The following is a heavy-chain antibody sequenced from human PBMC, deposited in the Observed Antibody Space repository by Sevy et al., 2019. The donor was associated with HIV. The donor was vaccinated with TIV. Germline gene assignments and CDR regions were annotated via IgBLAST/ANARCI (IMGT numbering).Heavy chain of an antibody. CDR2: INHSGTT. V-gene: IGHV4-38-2*02. J-gene: IGHJ4*02. CDR1: GYSISSGSY. CDR3: ARDKAYGLHDY. D-gene: IGHD3-10*01. Sequence: SETLSLTCAVSGYSISSGSYWAWIRRPPGKGLEWIGSINHSGTTFYNPSLTSLKSRVTISVDTSKNQFSLKLSSVTASDTAVYYCARDKAYGLHDYWGQGILVTVSS.